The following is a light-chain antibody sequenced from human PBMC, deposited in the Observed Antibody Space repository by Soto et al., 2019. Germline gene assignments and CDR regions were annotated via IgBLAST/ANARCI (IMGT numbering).Light chain of an antibody. CDR1: QSVLYSVNNENY. V-gene: IGKV4-1*01. CDR2: WAS. CDR3: QEYYSGLWT. J-gene: IGKJ1*01. Sequence: DIVMTQSPDSLAVSLGERATINCKSSQSVLYSVNNENYLAWYQQKPGQPPKLLIYWASTRESGGPDRFSVSGSGTDFTLTISSLQAEDVAVYYCQEYYSGLWTLGQGTKVEIK.